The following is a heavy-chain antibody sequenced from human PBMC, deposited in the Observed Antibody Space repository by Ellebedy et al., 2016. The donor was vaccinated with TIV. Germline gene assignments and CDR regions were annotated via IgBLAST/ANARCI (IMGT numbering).Heavy chain of an antibody. CDR2: ISSSSSYK. Sequence: GESLKISCATSGFSFSFYTMNWVRQAPGKGLEWVSAISSSSSYKYYADSLKGRFTISRDNAKNSLYLQMNRLRAEDTAVYYCARDRGLGISATGTYDYWGQGTLVTVSS. CDR1: GFSFSFYT. CDR3: ARDRGLGISATGTYDY. D-gene: IGHD6-13*01. V-gene: IGHV3-21*01. J-gene: IGHJ4*02.